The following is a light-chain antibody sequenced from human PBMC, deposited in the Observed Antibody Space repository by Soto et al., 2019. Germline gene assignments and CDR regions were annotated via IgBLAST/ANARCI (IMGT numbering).Light chain of an antibody. Sequence: QSALTQPASVSGSPGQSITISCTGTSRDVGGYNYVSWYQQHPGKAPKLMIYDVSNRPSGVSNRFSGSKSGNTASLTISGLQAEDEADYYCSSYTSSSTPEVFGTGT. CDR2: DVS. CDR3: SSYTSSSTPEV. V-gene: IGLV2-14*01. CDR1: SRDVGGYNY. J-gene: IGLJ1*01.